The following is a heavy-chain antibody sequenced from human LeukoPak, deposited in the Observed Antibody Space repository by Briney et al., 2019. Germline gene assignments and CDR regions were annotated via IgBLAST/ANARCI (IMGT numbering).Heavy chain of an antibody. J-gene: IGHJ4*02. CDR3: ARESMNYYDSRGYTAYDY. V-gene: IGHV1-69*05. D-gene: IGHD3-22*01. CDR1: GGTFSSYA. CDR2: IIPIFGTA. Sequence: SVKVSCKASGGTFSSYAISWVRQAPGQGLEWMGGIIPIFGTANYAQKFQGRVTITTDESTSTAYMELSSLRSEDTAVYYCARESMNYYDSRGYTAYDYCGQGTLVTVSS.